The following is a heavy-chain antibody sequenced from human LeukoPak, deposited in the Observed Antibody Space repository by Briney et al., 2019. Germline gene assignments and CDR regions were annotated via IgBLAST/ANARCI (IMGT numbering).Heavy chain of an antibody. V-gene: IGHV5-51*01. CDR3: ARQKPRVSEWLLLEGKEVPTAPFDY. J-gene: IGHJ4*02. CDR1: GYSFTSYW. CDR2: IYPGDSDT. D-gene: IGHD3-22*01. Sequence: RGESLKISCKGSGYSFTSYWIGWVRQMPGKGLEWMGIIYPGDSDTRYSPSFQGQVTISADKSISTAYLQWSSLKASDTAMYYCARQKPRVSEWLLLEGKEVPTAPFDYWGQGTLVTVSS.